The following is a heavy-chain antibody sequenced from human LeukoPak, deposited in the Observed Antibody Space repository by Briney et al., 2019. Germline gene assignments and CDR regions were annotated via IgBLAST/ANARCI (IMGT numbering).Heavy chain of an antibody. J-gene: IGHJ4*02. CDR3: AKASGEYSGSYFDY. Sequence: GGSLRLSCAASGFTFSSYGMHWVRQAPGKGLEWVAVISYDGSNKYYADSVKGRFTISRDNSKNTLYLQMNSLRAEDTAVYYCAKASGEYSGSYFDYWGQGTLVTVSS. CDR1: GFTFSSYG. D-gene: IGHD1-26*01. V-gene: IGHV3-30*18. CDR2: ISYDGSNK.